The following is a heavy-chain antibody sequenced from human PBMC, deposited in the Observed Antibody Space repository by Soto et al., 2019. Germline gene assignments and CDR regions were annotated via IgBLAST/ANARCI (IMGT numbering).Heavy chain of an antibody. CDR3: ARDQGLGDV. V-gene: IGHV1-3*01. CDR2: INVGNGDT. Sequence: QVQLVQSGAEVKKPGASVRLSCKASGYIFSNYNIHWVRQAPGQRLEWMGWINVGNGDTKYSEKLQGRDTNSRDKSASTAFMELSSLTSEDTGVYYCARDQGLGDVWGQGTTVTVSS. CDR1: GYIFSNYN. J-gene: IGHJ6*02. D-gene: IGHD3-16*01.